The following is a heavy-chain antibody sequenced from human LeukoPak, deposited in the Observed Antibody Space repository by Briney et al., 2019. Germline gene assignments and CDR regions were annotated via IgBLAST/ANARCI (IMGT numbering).Heavy chain of an antibody. CDR2: ISSTSTYI. J-gene: IGHJ4*02. V-gene: IGHV3-21*01. CDR1: GFTFSSYS. CDR3: AREPTAMIL. Sequence: GGSLRLSCAASGFTFSSYSMNWVRQTPGKGLEWVSSISSTSTYIYYADSVKGRFTTSRDNAKNSLYLQMNSLRAEDTAVYYCAREPTAMILWGQGTLVTVSS. D-gene: IGHD5-18*01.